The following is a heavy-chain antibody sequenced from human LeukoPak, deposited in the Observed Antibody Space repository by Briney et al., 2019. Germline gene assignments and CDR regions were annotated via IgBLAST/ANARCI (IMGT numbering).Heavy chain of an antibody. D-gene: IGHD1-26*01. J-gene: IGHJ4*02. CDR3: AHTQSTIPGY. CDR2: ISGSGGST. V-gene: IGHV3-23*01. CDR1: GFTFSSYA. Sequence: GGSLRLSCAASGFTFSSYAMSWVRQAPGKGLEWVSAISGSGGSTYYADSVKGRFTISRDNAKNSLYLQMNSLRDEDTAVYYCAHTQSTIPGYWGQGTLVTVSS.